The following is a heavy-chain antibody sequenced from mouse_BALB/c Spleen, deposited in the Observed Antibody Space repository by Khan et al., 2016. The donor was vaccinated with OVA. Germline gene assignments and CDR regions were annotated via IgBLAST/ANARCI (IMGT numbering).Heavy chain of an antibody. CDR1: GYSITSGYS. J-gene: IGHJ4*01. Sequence: EVQLQESGPDLVKPSQSLALTCTVTGYSITSGYSWHWIRQFPGNKLEWMGYIYYRGSINYNPSLKSRISITRHTSTNQAFLQLISETTEDTATYYCRRDCKYMDYWGQGTSVTVSS. CDR2: IYYRGSI. CDR3: RRDCKYMDY. V-gene: IGHV3-1*02.